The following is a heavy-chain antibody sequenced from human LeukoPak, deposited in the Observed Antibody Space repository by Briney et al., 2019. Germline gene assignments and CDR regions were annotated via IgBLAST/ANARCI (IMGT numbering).Heavy chain of an antibody. D-gene: IGHD3-22*01. Sequence: GGSLRLSCAASAFIFSSYTMNWVRQAPGKGLEWVSSISSSSRYIYYADSVKGRFTISRDNAKNSLYLQMNSLRAEDTAVYYCAREGNSSAYPFDYWGQGSLVTVSS. V-gene: IGHV3-21*01. CDR2: ISSSSRYI. CDR1: AFIFSSYT. J-gene: IGHJ4*02. CDR3: AREGNSSAYPFDY.